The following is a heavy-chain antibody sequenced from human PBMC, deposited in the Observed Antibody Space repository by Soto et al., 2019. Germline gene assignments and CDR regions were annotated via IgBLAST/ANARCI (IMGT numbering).Heavy chain of an antibody. V-gene: IGHV1-8*01. CDR3: ARGPRNWGVDY. CDR2: MNPNSGET. Sequence: QVQLVQSGAEVKKPGASVKVSCKASGYTFTNYDFNWVRQATGQGPEWMGWMNPNSGETGYAQKFQGIVTMTRDTSISTAYMELSSLTSEDTAVYYCARGPRNWGVDYWGQGTLVTVSS. CDR1: GYTFTNYD. D-gene: IGHD7-27*01. J-gene: IGHJ4*02.